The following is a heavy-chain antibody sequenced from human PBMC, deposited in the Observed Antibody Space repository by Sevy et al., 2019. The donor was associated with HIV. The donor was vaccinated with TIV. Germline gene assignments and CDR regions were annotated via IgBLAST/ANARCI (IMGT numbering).Heavy chain of an antibody. D-gene: IGHD3-22*01. J-gene: IGHJ3*02. V-gene: IGHV1-46*01. CDR2: INPTGGST. CDR3: AREALASSGLDAFDI. CDR1: GYTFISYY. Sequence: ASVKVSCKASGYTFISYYIHWVQQAPGQGHEWMGMINPTGGSTTYAQMFQGRVTMTRDTSTSTVYMELSSLRSDDTAVYYCAREALASSGLDAFDIWGQWTTVTVSS.